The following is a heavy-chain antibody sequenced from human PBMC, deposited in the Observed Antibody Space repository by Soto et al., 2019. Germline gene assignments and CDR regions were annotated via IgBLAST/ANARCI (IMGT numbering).Heavy chain of an antibody. CDR2: IYYSGST. V-gene: IGHV4-39*01. CDR3: ASPKIAFYNWFDP. Sequence: SETLSLTCTVSGGSISGSSYYWGWIRQPPGKGLEWIGSIYYSGSTYYNPSLKSRVTISVDTSKNQFSLKLSSVTAADTAVYYCASPKIAFYNWFDPWGQGTLVTVSS. J-gene: IGHJ5*02. D-gene: IGHD3-3*02. CDR1: GGSISGSSYY.